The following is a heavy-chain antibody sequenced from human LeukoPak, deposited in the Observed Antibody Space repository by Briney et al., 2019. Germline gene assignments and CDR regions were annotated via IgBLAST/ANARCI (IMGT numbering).Heavy chain of an antibody. CDR3: ARDPVSTSGEGYFDY. D-gene: IGHD2-2*01. J-gene: IGHJ4*02. Sequence: GGPLRLSCAASGFTFSNYAMSWVRQAPGKGLEWVSGISDSGGSTYYADSVKGRFTISRDNSKNTLYLQMNSLRAEDTAVYYCARDPVSTSGEGYFDYWGQGTLVTVSS. CDR1: GFTFSNYA. V-gene: IGHV3-23*01. CDR2: ISDSGGST.